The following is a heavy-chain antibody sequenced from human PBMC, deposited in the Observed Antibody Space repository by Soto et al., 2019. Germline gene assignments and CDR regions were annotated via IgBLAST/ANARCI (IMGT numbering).Heavy chain of an antibody. CDR2: FYNSGST. CDR1: GDSMRNYF. J-gene: IGHJ4*03. V-gene: IGHV4-59*01. Sequence: SSGTLTLTCTISGDSMRNYFWGWIRQPPGKGLEWMGYFYNSGSTNYNPSLKSRVTMSIDTSKSQFSLKLTSVTAADTALYYCARALTVVCSGHYTSSADFERWGQGTLVTVSS. D-gene: IGHD3-3*01. CDR3: ARALTVVCSGHYTSSADFER.